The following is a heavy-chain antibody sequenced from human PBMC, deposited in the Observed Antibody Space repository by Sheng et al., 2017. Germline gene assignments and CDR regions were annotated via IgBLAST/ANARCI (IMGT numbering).Heavy chain of an antibody. CDR1: GYSISSGYY. J-gene: IGHJ6*02. D-gene: IGHD6-19*01. CDR3: AREHGYSSGWYYGMDV. Sequence: QVQLQESGPGLVKPSETLSLTCGVSGYSISSGYYWGWIRQPPGKGLEWIGSIYHSGSTYYNPSLKSRVTISVDTSKNQFSLKLSSVTAADTALYYCAREHGYSSGWYYGMDVWGQGPRSPSP. CDR2: IYHSGST. V-gene: IGHV4-38-2*02.